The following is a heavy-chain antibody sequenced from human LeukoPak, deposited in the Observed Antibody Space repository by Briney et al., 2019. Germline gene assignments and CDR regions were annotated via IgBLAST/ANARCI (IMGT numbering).Heavy chain of an antibody. CDR1: GYTFTSFY. V-gene: IGHV1-46*04. Sequence: ASVKVSCKASGYTFTSFYIHWVRQAPGQGLGWMGVINPRDGSTWYAQTLQGRVTVTRDTSTSTVYVELSSLRSEDTAVYYCARSYGSGSSVDYWGQGTLVTVSS. CDR3: ARSYGSGSSVDY. J-gene: IGHJ4*02. D-gene: IGHD3-10*01. CDR2: INPRDGST.